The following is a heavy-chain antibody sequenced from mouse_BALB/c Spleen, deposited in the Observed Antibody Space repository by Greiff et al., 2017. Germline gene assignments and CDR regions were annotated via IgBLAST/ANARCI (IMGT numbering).Heavy chain of an antibody. Sequence: EVQLQESGPGLVKPSQSLSLTCTVTGYSITSDYAWNWIRQFPGNKLEWMGYISYSGSTSYNPSLKSRISITRDTSKNQFFLQLNSVTTEDTATYYCALYDYDDGAWFAYWGQGTLVTVSA. CDR3: ALYDYDDGAWFAY. CDR1: GYSITSDYA. V-gene: IGHV3-2*02. CDR2: ISYSGST. D-gene: IGHD2-4*01. J-gene: IGHJ3*01.